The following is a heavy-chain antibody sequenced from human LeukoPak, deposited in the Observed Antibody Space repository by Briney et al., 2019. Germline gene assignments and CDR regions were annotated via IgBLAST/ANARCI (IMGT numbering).Heavy chain of an antibody. Sequence: PSQTLSLTCTVSGGSISSGGYYWSWIRQPPGKSLEWIGYIYHSGSTYYNPSLKSRVTISVDRSKNQFSLKLGSVTAADTAVYYCARDRTYYMDVWGKGTTVTVSS. CDR3: ARDRTYYMDV. J-gene: IGHJ6*03. CDR1: GGSISSGGYY. D-gene: IGHD2-8*01. V-gene: IGHV4-30-2*01. CDR2: IYHSGST.